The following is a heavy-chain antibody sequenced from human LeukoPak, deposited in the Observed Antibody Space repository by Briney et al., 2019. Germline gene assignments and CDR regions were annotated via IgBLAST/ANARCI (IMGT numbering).Heavy chain of an antibody. J-gene: IGHJ6*02. V-gene: IGHV4-59*08. CDR3: ARADGSLVYGMDV. CDR1: GGSITSDY. CDR2: FSYSGST. Sequence: SETLSLTCTVSGGSITSDYWSWIRQSPGKGLEWIGYFSYSGSTHYSPSLTSRVAISVDTSRNQLSLKLKSVTAADTAIYYCARADGSLVYGMDVWGQGTTVIVSS.